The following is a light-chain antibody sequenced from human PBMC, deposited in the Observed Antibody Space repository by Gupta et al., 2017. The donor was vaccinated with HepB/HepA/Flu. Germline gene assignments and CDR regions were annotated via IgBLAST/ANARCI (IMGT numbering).Light chain of an antibody. CDR3: MQALQTPFT. V-gene: IGKV2-28*01. CDR1: QSLLHSNGYNY. CDR2: LGS. Sequence: DIEMTQSPLSLPVTPGEPASISCRSSQSLLHSNGYNYLDWYLQKPGQSPQLLIYLGSNRASGVPDRFSGSGSGTDFTLKISRVEAEDVGVYYCMQALQTPFTFGPGTKVEIK. J-gene: IGKJ3*01.